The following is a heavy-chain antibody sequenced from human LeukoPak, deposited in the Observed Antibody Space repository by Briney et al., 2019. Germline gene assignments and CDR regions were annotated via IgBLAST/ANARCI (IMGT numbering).Heavy chain of an antibody. V-gene: IGHV4-39*07. CDR2: IYYSGIT. CDR1: GGSISSSSFY. Sequence: SETLSLTCTLSGGSISSSSFYWGWIRQPPGKGLECIGTIYYSGITYYNSSLKSRVTISVDTSKNQFSLKLSSVTAADTAVYFCAKSGPAAGRPDAFDVWGQGTMVTVSS. D-gene: IGHD2-2*01. CDR3: AKSGPAAGRPDAFDV. J-gene: IGHJ3*01.